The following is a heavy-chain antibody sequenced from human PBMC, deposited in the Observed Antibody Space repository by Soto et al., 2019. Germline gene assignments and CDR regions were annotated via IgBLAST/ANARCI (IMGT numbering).Heavy chain of an antibody. CDR2: IIPIFGTA. D-gene: IGHD2-15*01. Sequence: QVQLVQSGAEVKKPGSSVKVSCKASGGTFSSYAISWVRQAPGQGLEWMGGIIPIFGTANYAPKFQGRVTITADESTSTAYMELSSLRSEDTAVYYCAREGFGRYCSGGSCSNFDYWGQGTLVTVSS. CDR3: AREGFGRYCSGGSCSNFDY. CDR1: GGTFSSYA. J-gene: IGHJ4*02. V-gene: IGHV1-69*01.